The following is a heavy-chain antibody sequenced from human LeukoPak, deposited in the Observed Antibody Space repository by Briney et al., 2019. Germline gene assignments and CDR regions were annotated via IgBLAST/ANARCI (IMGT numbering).Heavy chain of an antibody. Sequence: GGSLRLPCVASGFTFSNYAMSWVRQAPGKGLEWVAAISGSGDTKFHADSVRGRFAISRDNSKNTLYLQMNSLRAEDTAVYYCQGSSLGYWGQGTLITVSS. D-gene: IGHD6-13*01. V-gene: IGHV3-23*01. CDR3: QGSSLGY. CDR1: GFTFSNYA. J-gene: IGHJ4*02. CDR2: ISGSGDTK.